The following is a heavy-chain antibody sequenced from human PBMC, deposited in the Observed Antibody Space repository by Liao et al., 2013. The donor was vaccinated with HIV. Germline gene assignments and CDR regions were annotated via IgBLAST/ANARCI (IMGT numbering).Heavy chain of an antibody. J-gene: IGHJ3*02. Sequence: QVQLQESGPGLVKPSTTLSLKCTISGGSISSYSWNWIRQSAGKGLEWIGHIYTTGSTNYNPSLKSRVTMSVDTSKRQFALKLNSVTAADTAVYYCARDKGAVATFSDAFDIWGQGTMVTVSS. CDR3: ARDKGAVATFSDAFDI. D-gene: IGHD6-19*01. V-gene: IGHV4-4*07. CDR2: IYTTGST. CDR1: GGSISSYS.